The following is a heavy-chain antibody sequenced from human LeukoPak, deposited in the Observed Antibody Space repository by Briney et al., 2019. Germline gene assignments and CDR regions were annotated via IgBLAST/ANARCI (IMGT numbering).Heavy chain of an antibody. Sequence: GGSLRLSCTASGFTFGDYAMSWVRQAPGKGLEWVAVISYDGSNKYYADSMKGRFTISRDNSKNTLYLQMNSLRAEDTAVYYCAKDRNSGYSYGYWVFDYWGQGTLVTVSS. D-gene: IGHD5-18*01. V-gene: IGHV3-30*04. CDR1: GFTFGDYA. J-gene: IGHJ4*02. CDR3: AKDRNSGYSYGYWVFDY. CDR2: ISYDGSNK.